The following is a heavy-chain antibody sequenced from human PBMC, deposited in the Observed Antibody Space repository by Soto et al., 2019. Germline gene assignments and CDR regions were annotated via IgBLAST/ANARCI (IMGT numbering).Heavy chain of an antibody. CDR2: MNPKSGGA. CDR1: GYTFTDYY. J-gene: IGHJ3*02. V-gene: IGHV1-2*02. CDR3: MRENIENSDGLYDAFDI. D-gene: IGHD5-18*01. Sequence: ASVKVSCKTSGYTFTDYYTHWVRQAPGQGLEWMGWMNPKSGGAYFAQKLQGRVTLTRDTSIGTAYIEVNSLTSDDTAVYFCMRENIENSDGLYDAFDIWGQGTTVTVSS.